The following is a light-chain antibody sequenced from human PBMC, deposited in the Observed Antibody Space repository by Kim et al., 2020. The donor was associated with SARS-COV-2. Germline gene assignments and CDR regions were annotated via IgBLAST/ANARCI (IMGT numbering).Light chain of an antibody. CDR3: QQYGGSPLYT. J-gene: IGKJ2*01. CDR2: GTS. V-gene: IGKV3-20*01. Sequence: SPGERATLSCRASQSVSSDSLAWYQQKPGQAPRLIIYGTSSRATGIPDRFSGSGSGTDFTLTISRLEPEDFAVYYCQQYGGSPLYTFGQGTKLEI. CDR1: QSVSSDS.